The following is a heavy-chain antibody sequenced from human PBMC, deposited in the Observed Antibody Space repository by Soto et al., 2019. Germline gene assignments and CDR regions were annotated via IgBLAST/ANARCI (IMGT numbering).Heavy chain of an antibody. J-gene: IGHJ4*02. CDR3: VRSGSSSGRFSDY. Sequence: LGESLKISCKGSGYTFTSYWIGWVRQMPGEGLEWMGVIYPSDSDIRYSPSFQGKVTISADKSITTAYLQWSSLKAADTAMYYCVRSGSSSGRFSDYFGQGTLVTVSS. CDR2: IYPSDSDI. V-gene: IGHV5-51*01. CDR1: GYTFTSYW. D-gene: IGHD2-15*01.